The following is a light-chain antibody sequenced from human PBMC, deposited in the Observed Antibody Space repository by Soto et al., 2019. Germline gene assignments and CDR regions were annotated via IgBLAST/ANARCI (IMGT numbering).Light chain of an antibody. CDR2: AAS. V-gene: IGKV1-39*01. Sequence: DIQLTQSPSSLSAPVGDRVTITCRASQIISTHLNWYQQKPGKAPKVVIYAASSLQSGVPSRFSGSGSGTDFTLTISSLQPEDFATYYCQQSYSVPFTFGPGTKVDI. CDR1: QIISTH. J-gene: IGKJ3*01. CDR3: QQSYSVPFT.